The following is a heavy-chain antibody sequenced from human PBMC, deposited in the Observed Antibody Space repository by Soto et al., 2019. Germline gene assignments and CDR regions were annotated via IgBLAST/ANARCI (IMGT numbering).Heavy chain of an antibody. CDR2: ISAYNGNT. D-gene: IGHD3-3*01. CDR3: ARDRERITIFGVVPDAFDI. V-gene: IGHV1-18*01. CDR1: GYTFTSYG. Sequence: ASVKVSCKASGYTFTSYGISWVRQAPGQGLEWMGWISAYNGNTNYAQKLQGRVTMTTDTSTSTAYMELSSLRSDDTAVYYCARDRERITIFGVVPDAFDIWGQGTMVTVSS. J-gene: IGHJ3*02.